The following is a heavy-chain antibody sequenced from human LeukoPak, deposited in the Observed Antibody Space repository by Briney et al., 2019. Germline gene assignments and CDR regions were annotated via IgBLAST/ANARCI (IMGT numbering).Heavy chain of an antibody. CDR1: GGSISSGSYY. V-gene: IGHV4-39*07. CDR2: IYHSGST. CDR3: ARDRTGTPLHY. J-gene: IGHJ4*02. D-gene: IGHD1-1*01. Sequence: PSETLSLTCTVSGGSISSGSYYWSWVRQPAGKGLEWIGSIYHSGSTYYNPSLKSRVTISVDTSKNQFSPKLSSVTAADTAVYYCARDRTGTPLHYWGQGTLVTVSS.